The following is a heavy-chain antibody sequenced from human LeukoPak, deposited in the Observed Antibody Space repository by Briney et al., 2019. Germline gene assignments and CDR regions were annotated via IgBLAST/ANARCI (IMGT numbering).Heavy chain of an antibody. CDR3: ARIGLWFGELWPFDY. D-gene: IGHD3-10*01. J-gene: IGHJ4*02. CDR2: INPNSGGT. Sequence: ASVKVSCKASGYTFTGYYMHWVRQAPGQGLEWMGRINPNSGGTNYAQKFQGRVTMTRDTSISTAYMGLSRLRSDDTAVYYCARIGLWFGELWPFDYWGQGTLVTVSS. V-gene: IGHV1-2*06. CDR1: GYTFTGYY.